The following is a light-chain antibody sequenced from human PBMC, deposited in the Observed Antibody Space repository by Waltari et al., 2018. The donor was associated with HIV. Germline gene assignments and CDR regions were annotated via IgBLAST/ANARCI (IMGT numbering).Light chain of an antibody. CDR3: AAWDDTLSGWV. Sequence: QSVLTPPPSASGTPGQRVTIPCSGSSANIGNTVYWYQQLPGTAPKVLIYRDNQRPSGVPDRFSGSRSGTSASLDVSGLRSEDEANYFCAAWDDTLSGWVFGGGTKLTVL. CDR2: RDN. CDR1: SANIGNT. V-gene: IGLV1-47*01. J-gene: IGLJ3*02.